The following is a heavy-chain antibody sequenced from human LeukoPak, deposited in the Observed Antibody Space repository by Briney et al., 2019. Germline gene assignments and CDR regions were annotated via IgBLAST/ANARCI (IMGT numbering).Heavy chain of an antibody. D-gene: IGHD3-22*01. Sequence: GGSLRLSCAASGFTFSSYAMSWVRQAPGKGLEWVSAISGSGGSTYYADSVKGRFTISRDNSKNTLYLQMNSQRAEDTAVYYCAKTDQYYYDSSGYYYDYWGQGTLVTVSS. CDR2: ISGSGGST. V-gene: IGHV3-23*01. CDR1: GFTFSSYA. J-gene: IGHJ4*02. CDR3: AKTDQYYYDSSGYYYDY.